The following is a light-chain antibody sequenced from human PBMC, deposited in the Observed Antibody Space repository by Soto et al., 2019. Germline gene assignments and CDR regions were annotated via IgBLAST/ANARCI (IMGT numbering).Light chain of an antibody. CDR1: QSLRRSY. Sequence: DIVLTQSPGTLSLSPGERATLSCRASQSLRRSYLGWYQQKPGQAPRLLIYGASSRATGIPDRFSGSGSGTDFTLTISRLESEDFAVYYCQHYDYSPLTLGPGTKSGLQT. CDR2: GAS. CDR3: QHYDYSPLT. V-gene: IGKV3-20*01. J-gene: IGKJ3*01.